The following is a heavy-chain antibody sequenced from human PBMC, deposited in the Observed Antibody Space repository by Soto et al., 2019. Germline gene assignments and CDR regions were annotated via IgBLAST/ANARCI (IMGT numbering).Heavy chain of an antibody. V-gene: IGHV4-59*08. CDR2: IYYSGST. J-gene: IGHJ6*03. CDR1: GGSISSYY. CDR3: ASSYYYYYYMDV. Sequence: SETLSLTCTVSGGSISSYYWSWIRQPPGKGLEWIGYIYYSGSTNYNPSLKSRVTISVDTSKNQFSLKLSSVTAADTAVYYCASSYYYYYYMDVWGKGTTVTVSS.